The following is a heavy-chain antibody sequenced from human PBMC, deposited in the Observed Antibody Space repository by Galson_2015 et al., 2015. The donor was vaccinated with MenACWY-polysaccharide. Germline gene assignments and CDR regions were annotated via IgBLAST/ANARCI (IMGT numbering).Heavy chain of an antibody. V-gene: IGHV3-7*01. D-gene: IGHD6-6*01. CDR1: EFTFSNFW. CDR3: AKDRDSSSSDPDY. J-gene: IGHJ4*02. CDR2: IKQDGGEK. Sequence: SLRLSCAASEFTFSNFWMSWVRQAPGKGLEWVANIKQDGGEKYYVDSVKGRFTISRDNAKNTLYLQMNSLRAEDTAVYYCAKDRDSSSSDPDYWGQGTLVTVSS.